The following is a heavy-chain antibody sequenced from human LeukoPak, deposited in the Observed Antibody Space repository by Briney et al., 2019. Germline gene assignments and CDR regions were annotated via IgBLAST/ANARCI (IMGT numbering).Heavy chain of an antibody. Sequence: QPGGSLRLSCAASGFTFSSYAMSWVRQAPGKGLEWVSAISGSGGSTYYADSVKGRFTISRDNSKNTLYLQMNSLRAEDTAVYYCAKHYSGSDTQDYYYYYMDVWGKGTTVTVSS. CDR3: AKHYSGSDTQDYYYYYMDV. CDR1: GFTFSSYA. J-gene: IGHJ6*03. D-gene: IGHD1-26*01. CDR2: ISGSGGST. V-gene: IGHV3-23*01.